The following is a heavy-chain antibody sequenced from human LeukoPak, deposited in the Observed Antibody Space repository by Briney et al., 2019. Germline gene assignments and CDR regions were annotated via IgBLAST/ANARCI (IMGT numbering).Heavy chain of an antibody. Sequence: GGSLRLSCAASGFTFGDYGMSWVRQVPGKGLEWVCGLNWRGGYTGYADAVKGRFTISRDNAKNSLYLQMNSLRAEHTALYYFAGDKSPLVFQEAFDVWGLGTMDSLSS. D-gene: IGHD3-10*01. J-gene: IGHJ3*01. V-gene: IGHV3-20*04. CDR3: AGDKSPLVFQEAFDV. CDR2: LNWRGGYT. CDR1: GFTFGDYG.